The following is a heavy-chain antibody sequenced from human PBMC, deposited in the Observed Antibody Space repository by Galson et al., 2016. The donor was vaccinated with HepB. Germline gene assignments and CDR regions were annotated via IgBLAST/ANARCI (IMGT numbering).Heavy chain of an antibody. CDR2: ITSGGST. CDR1: GFTFSSYA. CDR3: AKEDNIAGATTINN. J-gene: IGHJ4*02. D-gene: IGHD1-26*01. Sequence: SLRLSCAASGFTFSSYAMTWVRQAPGKGLEWVSVITSGGSTYYAASVKGRFTISRDNSKSTLYVQMNNLGAEDTAVYYCAKEDNIAGATTINNWGQGTLVTVAS. V-gene: IGHV3-23*01.